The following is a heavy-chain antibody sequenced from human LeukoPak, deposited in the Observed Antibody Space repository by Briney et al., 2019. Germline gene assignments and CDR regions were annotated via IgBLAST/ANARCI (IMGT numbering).Heavy chain of an antibody. CDR3: AREFRTTTWSFDAFDL. V-gene: IGHV1-2*02. J-gene: IGHJ3*01. Sequence: GASVKVSCKASGYTFTDYYMHWVRQAPGQGLDWVGWINPTSGATNYAQKFQGRVTMTRDTSNNTSYMELSRLRSDDTAVYHCAREFRTTTWSFDAFDLWGQGTMVTVSS. D-gene: IGHD1/OR15-1a*01. CDR2: INPTSGAT. CDR1: GYTFTDYY.